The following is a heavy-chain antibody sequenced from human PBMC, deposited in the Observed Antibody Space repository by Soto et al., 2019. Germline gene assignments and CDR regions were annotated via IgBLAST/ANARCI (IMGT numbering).Heavy chain of an antibody. Sequence: TGGSLRLSCAASGFTFTSYSMNWVRQAPGQGLEWVSYITSKSTTIKYADSVKGRFTVSRDNAENSLYLQLNSLRDEDTAVYYCAREMGACSDSSCYPGPYDSWGQGTLVTVSS. CDR2: ITSKSTTI. CDR1: GFTFTSYS. D-gene: IGHD3-16*01. J-gene: IGHJ5*02. V-gene: IGHV3-48*02. CDR3: AREMGACSDSSCYPGPYDS.